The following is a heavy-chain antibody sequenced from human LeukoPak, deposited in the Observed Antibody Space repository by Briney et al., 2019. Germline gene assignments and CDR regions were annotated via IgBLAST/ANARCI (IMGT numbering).Heavy chain of an antibody. D-gene: IGHD3-10*01. CDR3: ARDMSITMVRGVPNYYGMDV. V-gene: IGHV3-33*01. Sequence: GGSLRLSCAASGFTFSSYGMHWVRQAPGKGLEWVAVIWYDGSNKYYADSVKGRFTISRDNSKNTLYLQMNSLRAEDTAVYYCARDMSITMVRGVPNYYGMDVWGQGTTVTVSS. J-gene: IGHJ6*02. CDR2: IWYDGSNK. CDR1: GFTFSSYG.